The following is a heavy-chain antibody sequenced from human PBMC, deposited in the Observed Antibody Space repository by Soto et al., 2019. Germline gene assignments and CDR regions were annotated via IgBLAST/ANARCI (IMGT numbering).Heavy chain of an antibody. Sequence: GGSLRLSCAASGFTFSSYAMSWVRQAPGKGLERVSAISGSGGSTYYADSVKGRFTISRDNSKNTLYLQMNSLRAEDTAVYYCATTKMVVYRSKAYYYYGMDVWAQGTTVPVSS. CDR3: ATTKMVVYRSKAYYYYGMDV. D-gene: IGHD2-8*02. V-gene: IGHV3-23*01. CDR1: GFTFSSYA. CDR2: ISGSGGST. J-gene: IGHJ6*02.